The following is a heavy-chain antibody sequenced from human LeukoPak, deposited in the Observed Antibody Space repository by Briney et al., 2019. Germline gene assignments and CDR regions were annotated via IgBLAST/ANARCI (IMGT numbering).Heavy chain of an antibody. CDR2: IIPIFGTA. V-gene: IGHV1-69*05. CDR1: GGTFSSYA. CDR3: ARYYYDSSGYCDY. Sequence: SVKVSCKASGGTFSSYAISWVRQAPGQGLESMGRIIPIFGTANYAQKFQGRVTITTDESTSTAYMELSSLRSEDTAVYYCARYYYDSSGYCDYWGQGTLVTVSS. D-gene: IGHD3-22*01. J-gene: IGHJ4*02.